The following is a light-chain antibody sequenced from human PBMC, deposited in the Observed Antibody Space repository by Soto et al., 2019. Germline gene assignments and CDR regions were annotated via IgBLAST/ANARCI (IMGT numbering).Light chain of an antibody. J-gene: IGKJ5*01. CDR1: QSVSSTY. V-gene: IGKV3-20*01. Sequence: EIELQQSPGPLSLSPGARATLSGKASQSVSSTYLAWYQQKPGQAPRPLIYGASSRATGIPDRFSGSGSGTDFTLTISRLEPEDLAVYYGQQYDSSPPITFGQGTRLEIK. CDR2: GAS. CDR3: QQYDSSPPIT.